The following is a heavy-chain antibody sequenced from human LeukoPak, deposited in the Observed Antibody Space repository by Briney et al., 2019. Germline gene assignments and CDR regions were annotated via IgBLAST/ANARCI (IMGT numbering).Heavy chain of an antibody. J-gene: IGHJ3*02. CDR2: IIPILGIA. D-gene: IGHD5-24*01. CDR3: ARDSTNYPFDI. Sequence: SVRVSCKASGGTFSSYTISWVRQAPGQGLEWMGRIIPILGIANYAQKFQGRVTITADKSTSTAYMELSSLRSEDTAVYYCARDSTNYPFDIWGQGTMVTVSS. CDR1: GGTFSSYT. V-gene: IGHV1-69*04.